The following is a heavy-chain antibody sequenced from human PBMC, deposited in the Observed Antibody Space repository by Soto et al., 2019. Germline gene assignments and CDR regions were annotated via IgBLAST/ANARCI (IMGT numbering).Heavy chain of an antibody. CDR2: ITGYNGKT. J-gene: IGHJ4*02. V-gene: IGHV1-18*01. D-gene: IGHD1-26*01. CDR3: ARDLGGQIVDY. CDR1: GSTFTSYG. Sequence: QVQLVQSGAEVKKPGASVKVSCKASGSTFTSYGISWVRQAPGQGLEGMGWITGYNGKTKYAQNPQGRVTMTTDTSTSTAYMELRGLRSDDTAMYYCARDLGGQIVDYWGQGTLVTVSS.